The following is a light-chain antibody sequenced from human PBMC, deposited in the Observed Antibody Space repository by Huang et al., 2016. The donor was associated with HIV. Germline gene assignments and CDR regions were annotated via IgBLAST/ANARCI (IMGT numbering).Light chain of an antibody. CDR2: AAS. Sequence: IQLTQSPSSLSASVGDRVTITCRASQGISSYLAWYQQKPGKAPKLLIYAASTLQSGVPSRLSVSGSGTDFTLTISSLQPEDFATYYCQQLSSYPLTFGGGTKVEIK. CDR3: QQLSSYPLT. J-gene: IGKJ4*01. V-gene: IGKV1-9*01. CDR1: QGISSY.